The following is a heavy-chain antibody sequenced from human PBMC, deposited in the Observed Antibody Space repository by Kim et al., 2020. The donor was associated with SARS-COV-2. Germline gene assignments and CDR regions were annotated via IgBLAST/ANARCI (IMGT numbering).Heavy chain of an antibody. CDR1: KVTFNNYA. CDR2: ISAGGDTT. V-gene: IGHV3-23*01. CDR3: AQAGPWATAREPTDWFDP. D-gene: IGHD5-12*01. Sequence: GGSLRLSCAASKVTFNNYAMTWVRQAPGNGLEWVSVISAGGDTTYYADSVKGRFTISRDNSKNTLYLQMNSLRAEDTAFYYCAQAGPWATAREPTDWFDPWGQGTLVTVSS. J-gene: IGHJ5*02.